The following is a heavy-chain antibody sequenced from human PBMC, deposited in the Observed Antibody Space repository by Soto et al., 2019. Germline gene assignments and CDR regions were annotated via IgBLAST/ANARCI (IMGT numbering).Heavy chain of an antibody. Sequence: SETLSLTCTVSGGSISSSSYYWGWIRQPPGKGLEWIGSIYYSGSTYYNPSLKSRVTISVDTSKNQFSLKLSSVTAADTAVYYCARHGVQYYYFDYWGQGTLVTVSS. V-gene: IGHV4-39*01. J-gene: IGHJ4*02. CDR3: ARHGVQYYYFDY. CDR1: GGSISSSSYY. CDR2: IYYSGST. D-gene: IGHD4-4*01.